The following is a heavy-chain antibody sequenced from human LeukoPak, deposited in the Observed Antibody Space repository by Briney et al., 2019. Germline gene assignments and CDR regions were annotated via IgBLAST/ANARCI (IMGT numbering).Heavy chain of an antibody. J-gene: IGHJ5*02. CDR1: GFTFNTYT. CDR2: ISSSSTYI. Sequence: GGSLRLSCAASGFTFNTYTIGWVRQAPGKRLEWVASISSSSTYIYYADSVKGRFTISRDNAKNSLSLQMNSLRAEDTAVYYCARDLGRGVVVAATYTNWFDPWGQGTLVTVSS. CDR3: ARDLGRGVVVAATYTNWFDP. D-gene: IGHD2-15*01. V-gene: IGHV3-21*04.